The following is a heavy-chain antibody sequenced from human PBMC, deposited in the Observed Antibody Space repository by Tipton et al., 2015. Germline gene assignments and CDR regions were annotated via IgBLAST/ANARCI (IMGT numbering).Heavy chain of an antibody. CDR3: ARARGRHGGLFDS. CDR2: IQYSGDT. J-gene: IGHJ4*02. V-gene: IGHV4-59*01. Sequence: TLSPTCTVSSDSINKYYWSWIRQPPGKELQWIGYIQYSGDTNYNPSLESRVSMSVDTSKTQFSLEMRSVTATDTAVYYCARARGRHGGLFDSWGQGTLVTVSS. D-gene: IGHD4-23*01. CDR1: SDSINKYY.